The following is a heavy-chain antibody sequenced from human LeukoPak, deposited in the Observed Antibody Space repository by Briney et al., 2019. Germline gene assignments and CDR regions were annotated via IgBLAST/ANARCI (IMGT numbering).Heavy chain of an antibody. D-gene: IGHD4-11*01. V-gene: IGHV4-59*01. CDR3: ARMVESTVTLAFENWFDP. J-gene: IGHJ5*02. Sequence: SETLSLTCTVSGGSISNYYWNWIRQPPGQGLEWIVHIYYSGSTNYNPSIKSRVTISVDTSKTQFSLKLSSVTAADTAVYYCARMVESTVTLAFENWFDPWGQGTLVTASS. CDR1: GGSISNYY. CDR2: IYYSGST.